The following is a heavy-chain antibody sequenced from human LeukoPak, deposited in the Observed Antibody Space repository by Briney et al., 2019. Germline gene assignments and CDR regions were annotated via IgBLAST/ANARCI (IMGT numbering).Heavy chain of an antibody. D-gene: IGHD3-3*01. CDR3: ARSGFWSGYYHFDY. CDR1: GFTFSSYS. CDR2: ISSSSSTI. Sequence: RGSLRLSCAASGFTFSSYSMNWVRQAPGKGLEWVSYISSSSSTIYYADSVKGRFTISRDNAKNSLYLQMDSLRDEDTAVYYCARSGFWSGYYHFDYWGQGTLVTVSS. V-gene: IGHV3-48*02. J-gene: IGHJ4*02.